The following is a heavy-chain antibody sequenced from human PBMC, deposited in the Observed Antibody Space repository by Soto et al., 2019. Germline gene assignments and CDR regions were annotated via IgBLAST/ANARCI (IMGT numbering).Heavy chain of an antibody. Sequence: GGSLRLSCAASGFTFSDYYMSWIRQAPGKGLEWVSYISSSSSYTNYADSVKGRFTISRDNAKNSLYLQMNSLRAEDTAVYYCARAKGGGSSSWYYYYYGMDVWGQGTTVTVSS. CDR3: ARAKGGGSSSWYYYYYGMDV. D-gene: IGHD6-13*01. CDR1: GFTFSDYY. V-gene: IGHV3-11*06. CDR2: ISSSSSYT. J-gene: IGHJ6*02.